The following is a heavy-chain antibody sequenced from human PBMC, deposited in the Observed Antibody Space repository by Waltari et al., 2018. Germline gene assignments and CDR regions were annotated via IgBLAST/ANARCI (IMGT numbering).Heavy chain of an antibody. CDR2: IIPIFGTA. D-gene: IGHD3-10*01. V-gene: IGHV1-69*05. Sequence: QVQLVQSGAEVKKPGSSVKVSCKASGGTFSSYAISWVRQAPGQGLEWMGGIIPIFGTATYAQKFQGRGTITTDESTSTAYMELSSLRSEDTAVYYCARSPISMGYYYYGMDVWGQGTTVTVSS. CDR1: GGTFSSYA. J-gene: IGHJ6*02. CDR3: ARSPISMGYYYYGMDV.